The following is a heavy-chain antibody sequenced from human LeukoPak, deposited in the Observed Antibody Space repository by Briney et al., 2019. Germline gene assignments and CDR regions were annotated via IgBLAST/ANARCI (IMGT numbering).Heavy chain of an antibody. CDR2: INPSGDNT. CDR3: ARECASNYYDSSGYYYVSYYYYYMDV. Sequence: GASVKVSCKASGYTFTNNFMHWVRQAPGQGLEWMGIINPSGDNTWYAQKFQGRVTMTRDTSTSTAYMELRSLRSDDTAVYYCARECASNYYDSSGYYYVSYYYYYMDVWGKGTTVTVSS. J-gene: IGHJ6*03. D-gene: IGHD3-22*01. CDR1: GYTFTNNF. V-gene: IGHV1-46*01.